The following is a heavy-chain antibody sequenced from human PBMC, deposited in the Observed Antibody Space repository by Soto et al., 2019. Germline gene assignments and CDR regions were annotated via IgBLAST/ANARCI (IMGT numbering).Heavy chain of an antibody. D-gene: IGHD2-21*02. Sequence: QVQLQESGPGLGKPSQTLSLTCTVSGGSINRGGYYWTWIRQHPGKGLEWIGSVYYSGSTNYNPSLKSRVTISVDTSKNQFSLKLSSVSAADTAVYYCARGAGGNFYCAYWGQGPLVTVSS. CDR1: GGSINRGGYY. J-gene: IGHJ4*02. V-gene: IGHV4-31*03. CDR3: ARGAGGNFYCAY. CDR2: VYYSGST.